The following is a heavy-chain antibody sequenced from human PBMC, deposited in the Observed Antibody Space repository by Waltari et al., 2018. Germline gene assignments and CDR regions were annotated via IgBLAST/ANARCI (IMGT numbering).Heavy chain of an antibody. V-gene: IGHV4-39*07. CDR1: GGSISSSSYY. CDR2: IYYSGST. D-gene: IGHD2-15*01. J-gene: IGHJ2*01. Sequence: QLQLQESGPGLVKPSETLSLTCTVSGGSISSSSYYWGWIRQPPGKGLEWIGSIYYSGSTYYNPSLKSRVTISVDTSKNQFSLKLSSVTAADTAVYYCASEGTMVVKGYFDLWGRGTLVTVSS. CDR3: ASEGTMVVKGYFDL.